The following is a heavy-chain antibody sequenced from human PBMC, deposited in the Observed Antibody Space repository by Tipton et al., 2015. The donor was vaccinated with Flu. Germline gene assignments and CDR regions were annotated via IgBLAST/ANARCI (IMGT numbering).Heavy chain of an antibody. Sequence: QLVQSGAEVKKPVASVKLSCKASGYSFTSYEITWVRQAPGQGLELVGWISGYNGNTKYTQKFQGRVTMTADTPTTTAFMELTSLTSADTAMYYCARKEENGAYVYFDYRGQGTLVTVSS. D-gene: IGHD4-17*01. CDR3: ARKEENGAYVYFDY. J-gene: IGHJ4*02. CDR2: ISGYNGNT. V-gene: IGHV1-18*01. CDR1: GYSFTSYE.